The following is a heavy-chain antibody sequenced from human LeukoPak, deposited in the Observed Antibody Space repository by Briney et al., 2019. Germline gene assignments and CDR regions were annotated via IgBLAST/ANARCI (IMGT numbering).Heavy chain of an antibody. CDR3: AKDVTGTGAFDI. D-gene: IGHD1-7*01. J-gene: IGHJ3*02. V-gene: IGHV3-9*01. Sequence: PGGSLRLSCAASGFTFDDYAMHWVRQGPGKGLEWVSGITWNSGTIDYADSVKGRFTISRDNAKNSLYLQMNSLRAEDTALYYCAKDVTGTGAFDIWGQGTMVTVSS. CDR1: GFTFDDYA. CDR2: ITWNSGTI.